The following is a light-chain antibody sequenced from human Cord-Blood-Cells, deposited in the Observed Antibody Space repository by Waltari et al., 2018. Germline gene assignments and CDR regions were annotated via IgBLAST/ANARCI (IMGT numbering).Light chain of an antibody. CDR1: QGISSY. Sequence: AIRMTQSPSSFSASTGDSVTITCRASQGISSYLAWYQKKPGKAPKLLIYASSTLQSWVPSRFSGSGSGTDFTLTISCLQSEDFATYYCQQYYSYPLTFGGGTKVEIK. V-gene: IGKV1-8*01. J-gene: IGKJ4*01. CDR2: ASS. CDR3: QQYYSYPLT.